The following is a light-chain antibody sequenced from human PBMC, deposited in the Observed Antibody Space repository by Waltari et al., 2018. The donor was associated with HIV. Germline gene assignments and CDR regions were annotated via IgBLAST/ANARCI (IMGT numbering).Light chain of an antibody. CDR3: SLYTSSIHVV. CDR2: EVS. CDR1: SSDVGSYNR. V-gene: IGLV2-18*01. Sequence: QSALTQPPSVSGSPGQSVTISCTGTSSDVGSYNRVSWYQQPPGTAPKLIIYEVSNRPSGVPDRFSGSKSGNTASLTISGLQAEDEADYYCSLYTSSIHVVFGGRPKLTVL. J-gene: IGLJ2*01.